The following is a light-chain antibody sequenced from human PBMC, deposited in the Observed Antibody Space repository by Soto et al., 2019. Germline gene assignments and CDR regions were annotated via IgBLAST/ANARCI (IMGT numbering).Light chain of an antibody. CDR3: QQYDNYKPLT. CDR1: QGISKY. J-gene: IGKJ4*01. V-gene: IGKV1-17*03. CDR2: AAS. Sequence: DIQMTQSPSAMSASVGDRVTITCRASQGISKYLAWFQQRPGKVPRRLVYAASSLQSGVPSRFSGSGSVTEFTLTISSLQPEDFETYYCQQYDNYKPLTFGGGTKVDIK.